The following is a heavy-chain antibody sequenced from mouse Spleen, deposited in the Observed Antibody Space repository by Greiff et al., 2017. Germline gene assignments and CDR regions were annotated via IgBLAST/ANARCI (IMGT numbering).Heavy chain of an antibody. V-gene: IGHV1-82*01. CDR2: IYPGDGDT. CDR3: AIYYDYGNYFDY. J-gene: IGHJ2*01. Sequence: VQLQQSGPELVKPGASVKISCKASGYAFSSSWMNWVKQRPGKGLEWIGRIYPGDGDTNYNGKFKGKATLTADKSSSTAYMQLSSLTSEDSAVYFCAIYYDYGNYFDYWGQGTTLTVSS. CDR1: GYAFSSSW. D-gene: IGHD2-4*01.